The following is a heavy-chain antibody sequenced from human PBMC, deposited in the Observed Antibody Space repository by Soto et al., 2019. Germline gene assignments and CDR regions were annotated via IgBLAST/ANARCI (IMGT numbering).Heavy chain of an antibody. CDR1: GGTFSSYA. J-gene: IGHJ5*02. CDR2: IIPIFGTA. Sequence: QVQLVQSGAEVKKPGSSVKVSCKASGGTFSSYAISWVRQAPGQGLEWMGGIIPIFGTANYAQKFQGRVTITXXEXTXXAYMELSSLRSEDTAVYYCARSGAILPGPYNWFDPWGQGTLVTVSS. CDR3: ARSGAILPGPYNWFDP. D-gene: IGHD1-26*01. V-gene: IGHV1-69*05.